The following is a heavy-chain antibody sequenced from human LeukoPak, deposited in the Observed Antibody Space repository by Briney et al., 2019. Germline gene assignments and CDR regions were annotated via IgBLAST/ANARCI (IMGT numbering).Heavy chain of an antibody. V-gene: IGHV3-30*04. CDR3: AKDEKGSSSWYVGLYYMDV. CDR2: ISYDGKMK. D-gene: IGHD6-13*01. Sequence: GGSLRLSCVASGFTFGSYSMHWVRQAPGKGLEWVAVISYDGKMKSYADSVKGRFSISRDNYENTLFLQMDSLRVEDTAVYYCAKDEKGSSSWYVGLYYMDVWGKGTTVTVSS. J-gene: IGHJ6*03. CDR1: GFTFGSYS.